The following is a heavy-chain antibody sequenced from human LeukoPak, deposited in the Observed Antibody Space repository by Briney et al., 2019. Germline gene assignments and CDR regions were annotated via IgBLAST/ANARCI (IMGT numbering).Heavy chain of an antibody. J-gene: IGHJ1*01. V-gene: IGHV3-53*01. CDR1: GFTVSSNY. Sequence: GGSLRLSCAASGFTVSSNYMSWVRQAPGKGLEWVSVIYSGGNTYYADSVKGRFTISRDNSKNMLYLQMNSLRAEDTAVYYRARSYCSGGSCFPTYFQHWGQGTLVTVSS. D-gene: IGHD2-15*01. CDR3: ARSYCSGGSCFPTYFQH. CDR2: IYSGGNT.